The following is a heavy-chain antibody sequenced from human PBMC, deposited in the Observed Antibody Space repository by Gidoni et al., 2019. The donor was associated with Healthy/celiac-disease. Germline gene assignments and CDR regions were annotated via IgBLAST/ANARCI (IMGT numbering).Heavy chain of an antibody. Sequence: EVQLVESGGGWVQPGGSLRRSCAASGFTCRSYEMNGVRQAPGKGLECVSSISSIGSTIYYADSVKGRFTISRDNAKNSLYLQMTSLRAEDTAVYYCASLPGIAVAGTYDYWGQGTLVTVSS. J-gene: IGHJ4*02. D-gene: IGHD6-19*01. V-gene: IGHV3-48*03. CDR1: GFTCRSYE. CDR2: ISSIGSTI. CDR3: ASLPGIAVAGTYDY.